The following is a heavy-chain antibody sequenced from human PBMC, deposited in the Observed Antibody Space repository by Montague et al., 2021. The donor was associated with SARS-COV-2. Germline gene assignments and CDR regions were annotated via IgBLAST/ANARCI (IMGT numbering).Heavy chain of an antibody. Sequence: TLSLTCSLSGGSISSGGFSWSWIRQPPGKGLEWIGHIFHTGNHHYSPSLKSRVTISIDRSKNQFSLNLDSVTAAATAVYYCARLKVAPNGGWNWFDPWGQGILVTVSS. CDR1: GGSISSGGFS. V-gene: IGHV4-30-2*01. J-gene: IGHJ5*02. CDR2: IFHTGNH. D-gene: IGHD6-19*01. CDR3: ARLKVAPNGGWNWFDP.